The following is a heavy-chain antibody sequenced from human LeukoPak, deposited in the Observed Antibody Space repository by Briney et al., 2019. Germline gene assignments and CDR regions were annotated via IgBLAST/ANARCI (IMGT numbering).Heavy chain of an antibody. CDR1: GFTFSSYG. CDR3: ARASWIQLWFAWDY. CDR2: ISSSGSTI. D-gene: IGHD5-18*01. J-gene: IGHJ4*02. Sequence: GGFLRLSCAASGFTFSSYGMNWVRQAPGKGLEWVSYISSSGSTIYYADSVKGRFTISRDNAKNSLYLQMNSLRAEDTAVYYCARASWIQLWFAWDYWGQGTLVTVSS. V-gene: IGHV3-48*03.